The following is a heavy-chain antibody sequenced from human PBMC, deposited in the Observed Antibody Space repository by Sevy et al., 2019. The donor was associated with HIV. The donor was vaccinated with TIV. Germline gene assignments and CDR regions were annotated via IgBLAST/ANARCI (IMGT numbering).Heavy chain of an antibody. CDR1: GYSFTSYW. J-gene: IGHJ4*02. CDR2: IYPGDSDT. D-gene: IGHD5-12*01. Sequence: GESLKISCKGSGYSFTSYWIGWVRQMPGKGLEWMGIIYPGDSDTRYSPSFQGQVTISADKSISTAYLQWSSLKASDTAMYYCARSRGQDGYNFHPFDYWGQRTLVTVSS. V-gene: IGHV5-51*01. CDR3: ARSRGQDGYNFHPFDY.